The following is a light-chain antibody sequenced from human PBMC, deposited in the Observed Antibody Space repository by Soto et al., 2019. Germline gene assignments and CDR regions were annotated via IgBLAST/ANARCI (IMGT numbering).Light chain of an antibody. Sequence: QSVLTQPPSASGTPGQRVTISCSGSSSNIGSNYVFWYQQLPGTAPKRLIYSNDQRPSGVPDRFSGSKSGTSASLAISGLRSEDDADYYCAAWDDSLSGVLFGGGTKLTVL. CDR1: SSNIGSNY. V-gene: IGLV1-47*02. CDR3: AAWDDSLSGVL. CDR2: SND. J-gene: IGLJ3*02.